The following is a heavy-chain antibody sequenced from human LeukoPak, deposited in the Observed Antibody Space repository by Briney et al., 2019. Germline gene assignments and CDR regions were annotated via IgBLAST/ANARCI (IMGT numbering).Heavy chain of an antibody. CDR1: GYTFTSYG. V-gene: IGHV1-18*01. D-gene: IGHD3-10*01. CDR2: ISAYNGNT. J-gene: IGHJ4*02. CDR3: ARVGAYGSGSYLYFDY. Sequence: GASVKDSCKASGYTFTSYGISWVRQAPGQGLEWMGWISAYNGNTNYAQKLQGRVTMTTDTSTSTAYMELRSLRSDDTAVYYCARVGAYGSGSYLYFDYWGQGTLVTVSS.